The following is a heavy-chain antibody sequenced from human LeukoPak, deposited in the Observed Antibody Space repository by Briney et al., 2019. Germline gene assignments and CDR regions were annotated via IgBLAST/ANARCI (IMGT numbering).Heavy chain of an antibody. V-gene: IGHV1-18*01. D-gene: IGHD6-19*01. CDR3: ARGDSSRLGFDY. Sequence: GASVKVSCKASGYTFTSYGITWVRQAPGQGLEWVGWTSPYSGNTNYAQKLQGRATVTTDTSTNTAYMELRSLRSDDTAVYYCARGDSSRLGFDYWGQGTLVTVSS. CDR2: TSPYSGNT. CDR1: GYTFTSYG. J-gene: IGHJ4*02.